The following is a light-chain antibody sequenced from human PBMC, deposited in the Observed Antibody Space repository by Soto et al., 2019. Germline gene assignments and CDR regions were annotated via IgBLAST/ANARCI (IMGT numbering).Light chain of an antibody. V-gene: IGKV3-11*01. CDR1: RHVSSY. CDR3: QLPANLLRT. CDR2: DAS. J-gene: IGKJ4*01. Sequence: ASRHVSSYLAWYQQKAGQAPRLLIYDASNRAAGTPARFSGSGSGPDFTLAFSRLEPEDFVVYSSQLPANLLRTLRGGTKVDIK.